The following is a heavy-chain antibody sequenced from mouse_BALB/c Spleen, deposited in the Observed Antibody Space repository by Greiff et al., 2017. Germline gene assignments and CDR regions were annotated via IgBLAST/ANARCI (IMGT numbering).Heavy chain of an antibody. CDR2: ISSGGSYT. D-gene: IGHD3-3*01. J-gene: IGHJ3*01. Sequence: EVQRVESGGDLVKPGGSLKLSCAASGFTFSSYGMSWVRQTPDKRLEWVATISSGGSYTYYPDSVKGRFTISRDNAKNTLYLQMSSLKSEDTAMYYCARHGGPRAWFAYWGQGTLVTVSA. V-gene: IGHV5-6*01. CDR1: GFTFSSYG. CDR3: ARHGGPRAWFAY.